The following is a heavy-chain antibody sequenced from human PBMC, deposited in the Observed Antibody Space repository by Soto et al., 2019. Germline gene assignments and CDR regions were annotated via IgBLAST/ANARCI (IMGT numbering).Heavy chain of an antibody. V-gene: IGHV1-2*02. D-gene: IGHD6-19*01. CDR2: INPNSGFA. Sequence: ASVKFSCKASGYTFTGYYMHWVRQAPGQVLECMVWINPNSGFANYXXKFQGRVXXTRDASISTAXMELSXLRSDDTAVYYCARAEQWLAFDYWGQGTLVTVSS. CDR1: GYTFTGYY. J-gene: IGHJ4*02. CDR3: ARAEQWLAFDY.